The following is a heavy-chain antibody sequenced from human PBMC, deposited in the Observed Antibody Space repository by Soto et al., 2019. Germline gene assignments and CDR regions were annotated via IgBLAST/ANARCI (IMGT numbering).Heavy chain of an antibody. V-gene: IGHV1-69*01. CDR1: GGTFSSYA. Sequence: QVQLVQSGAEVKKPGSSVKVSCKASGGTFSSYAISWVRQAPGQGLEWMGGIIPIFGTANYAQKFQGRVTITADESTSTAYMELSSLRSEDTAVYYCAAASLPPWDNNYYYYGMDVWGQGTTVTVSS. J-gene: IGHJ6*02. D-gene: IGHD1-26*01. CDR3: AAASLPPWDNNYYYYGMDV. CDR2: IIPIFGTA.